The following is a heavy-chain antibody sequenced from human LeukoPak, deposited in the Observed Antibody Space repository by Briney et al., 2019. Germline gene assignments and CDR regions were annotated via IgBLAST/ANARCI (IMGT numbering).Heavy chain of an antibody. CDR2: INHSGST. CDR1: GGSFSGYY. J-gene: IGHJ5*02. D-gene: IGHD3-22*01. CDR3: ARAGTYYYDSSGYYYDWFDP. Sequence: SGTLSLTCAVHGGSFSGYYWSWIRQPPGKGLEWIGQINHSGSTNYNPSLKSRVTISVDTTKNQFSLKLSSVTAADTAVYYCARAGTYYYDSSGYYYDWFDPWGQGTLVTVSS. V-gene: IGHV4-34*01.